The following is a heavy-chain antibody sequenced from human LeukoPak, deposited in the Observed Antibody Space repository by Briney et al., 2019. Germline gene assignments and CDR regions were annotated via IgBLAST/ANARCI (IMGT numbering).Heavy chain of an antibody. CDR3: ARGSLWDP. V-gene: IGHV4-30-2*01. D-gene: IGHD5-18*01. CDR2: IYHSGST. Sequence: PSQTLSLTCAVSGGSISSGGYSWSWIRQPPGKGLEWIGYIYHSGSTNYNPSLKSRVTISVDTSKNQFSLKLSSVTAADTAVYYCARGSLWDPWGQGTLVTVSS. CDR1: GGSISSGGYS. J-gene: IGHJ5*02.